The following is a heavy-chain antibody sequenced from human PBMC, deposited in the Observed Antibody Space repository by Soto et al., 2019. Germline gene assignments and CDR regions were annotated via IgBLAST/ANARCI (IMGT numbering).Heavy chain of an antibody. D-gene: IGHD3-22*01. V-gene: IGHV4-30-2*01. CDR3: ARYFFDSPFDP. CDR1: GDSINNGGYS. CDR2: IHHNGNP. Sequence: PSETLSLTCSVSGDSINNGGYSWSWIRQPPGKGLEWIGYIHHNGNPSYTPSLKSRVTMSIDGSRNQFSLKLDSVTAADTAVHYCARYFFDSPFDPWGQGTLVTVSS. J-gene: IGHJ5*02.